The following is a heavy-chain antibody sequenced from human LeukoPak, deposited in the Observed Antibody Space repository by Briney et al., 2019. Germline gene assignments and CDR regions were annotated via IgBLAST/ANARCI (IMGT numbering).Heavy chain of an antibody. D-gene: IGHD3-16*01. CDR3: ARRRLRDYASDY. J-gene: IGHJ4*02. Sequence: PSETLSLTCTVSGGSLSSSSYYWGWVRQPPGTGLEWLGSIYYSGSTYYNPSLKSRVTISVDTSKNQFSLKLSSVTAADTAVYYCARRRLRDYASDYWGQGTLVTVSS. CDR2: IYYSGST. CDR1: GGSLSSSSYY. V-gene: IGHV4-39*01.